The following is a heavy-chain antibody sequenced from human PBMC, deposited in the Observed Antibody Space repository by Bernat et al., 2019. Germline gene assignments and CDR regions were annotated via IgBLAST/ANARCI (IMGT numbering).Heavy chain of an antibody. J-gene: IGHJ4*02. Sequence: EVQLVESGGGLVQPGGSLRLSCAASGFTFSSSEMNWVRQTPGKGLEWVSYIGSSGSPIYYADSVKGRLTISRDNAKNSLYLKMNSLRVEDTAVYYCARDLGEYSGYDAFDYWGQGTLVTVSS. V-gene: IGHV3-48*03. CDR3: ARDLGEYSGYDAFDY. CDR1: GFTFSSSE. CDR2: IGSSGSPI. D-gene: IGHD5-12*01.